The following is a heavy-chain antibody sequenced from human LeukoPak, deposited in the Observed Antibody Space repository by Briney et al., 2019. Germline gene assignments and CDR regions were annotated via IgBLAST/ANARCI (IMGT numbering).Heavy chain of an antibody. CDR2: IIPIFGTA. J-gene: IGHJ4*02. V-gene: IGHV1-69*05. CDR1: GGTFSSSA. D-gene: IGHD3-22*01. CDR3: ASYDSSRYYTHYDY. Sequence: AVKVSCKASGGTFSSSAISWVRKAPGQGLQWMGRIIPIFGTANYAQKFQGRVTITTDESTSTAYVELSSLRSEDTAVYYCASYDSSRYYTHYDYWGQGTLVTVSS.